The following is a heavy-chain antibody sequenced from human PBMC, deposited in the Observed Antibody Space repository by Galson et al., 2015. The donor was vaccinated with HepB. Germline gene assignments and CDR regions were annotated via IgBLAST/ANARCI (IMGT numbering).Heavy chain of an antibody. J-gene: IGHJ4*02. CDR1: GRSVSNSSYY. V-gene: IGHV4-39*01. CDR2: IPYRGTT. CDR3: ARTMVKTTTSFDY. Sequence: ETLSLTCTVSGRSVSNSSYYWGWIRQPPGKGLEWIGSIPYRGTTYYNPSLKSRVTISVDTSKNQFSLRLSSVTATDTALYYCARTMVKTTTSFDYWGQGILVTVSS. D-gene: IGHD4/OR15-4a*01.